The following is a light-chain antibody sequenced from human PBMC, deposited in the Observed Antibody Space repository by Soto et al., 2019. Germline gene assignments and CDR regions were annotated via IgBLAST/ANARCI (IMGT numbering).Light chain of an antibody. J-gene: IGKJ5*01. CDR1: QSVSSSY. Sequence: ELVLTQSPGNLSLSPGERATLSCRASQSVSSSYLAWYQQKPGQAPRLLIYGASSRATGIPDRFSGSGSGTDFTLTIRSLEPEDFAVYYCQQYGSSPPITFGQGTRLEIK. CDR2: GAS. CDR3: QQYGSSPPIT. V-gene: IGKV3-20*01.